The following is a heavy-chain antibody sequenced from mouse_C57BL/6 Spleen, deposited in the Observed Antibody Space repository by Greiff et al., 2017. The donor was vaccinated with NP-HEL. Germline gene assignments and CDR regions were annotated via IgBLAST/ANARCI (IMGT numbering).Heavy chain of an antibody. D-gene: IGHD1-1*01. V-gene: IGHV5-4*03. CDR1: GFTFSSYA. CDR2: ISDGGSYT. Sequence: EVKLVESGGGLVKPGGSLKLSCAASGFTFSSYAMSWVRQTPEKRLEWVATISDGGSYTYYPDNVKGRFTISRDNAKNNLYLQMSHLKSEDTAMYYCARAYYGSRGDYAMDYWGQGTSVTVSS. CDR3: ARAYYGSRGDYAMDY. J-gene: IGHJ4*01.